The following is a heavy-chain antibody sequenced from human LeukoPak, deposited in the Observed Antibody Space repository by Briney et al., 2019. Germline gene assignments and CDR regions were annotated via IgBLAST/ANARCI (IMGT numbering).Heavy chain of an antibody. CDR2: INPNSGGT. V-gene: IGHV1-2*02. CDR3: ASAILTGYEFDY. Sequence: ASVKVSCKASGYTFTSYDINWVRQAPGQGLEWMGWINPNSGGTNYAQKFQGRVTMTRDTSISTAYMELSRLRSDDTAVYYCASAILTGYEFDYWGQGTLVTVSS. D-gene: IGHD3-9*01. CDR1: GYTFTSYD. J-gene: IGHJ4*02.